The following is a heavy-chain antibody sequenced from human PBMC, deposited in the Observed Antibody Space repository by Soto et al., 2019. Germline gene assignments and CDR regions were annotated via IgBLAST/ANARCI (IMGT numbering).Heavy chain of an antibody. Sequence: QVQLVQSGAEVKKLGSSVKVSCKASGGTFSSYAISWVRQAPGQGLEWMGGIIPIFGTANYAQKFQGRVTITADESTSTAYMELSSLRSEDTAVYYCARVRVRFLEWLGAEGWGQGTVVTVSS. CDR2: IIPIFGTA. V-gene: IGHV1-69*12. CDR1: GGTFSSYA. D-gene: IGHD3-3*01. J-gene: IGHJ4*02. CDR3: ARVRVRFLEWLGAEG.